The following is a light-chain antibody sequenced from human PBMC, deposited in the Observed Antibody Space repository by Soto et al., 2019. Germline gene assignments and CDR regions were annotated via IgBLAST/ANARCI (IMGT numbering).Light chain of an antibody. CDR1: QDISTW. CDR3: QPANSFPLT. CDR2: AAS. V-gene: IGKV1-12*01. J-gene: IGKJ4*01. Sequence: DIQMTQSPSSVSASVGDRVTITCRTSQDISTWLAWYQQKPGQAPKLLIYAASSLQSGVTSRFSGSGSGTDFTLTISSLQPEDFATYYCQPANSFPLTFGGGTKVDIK.